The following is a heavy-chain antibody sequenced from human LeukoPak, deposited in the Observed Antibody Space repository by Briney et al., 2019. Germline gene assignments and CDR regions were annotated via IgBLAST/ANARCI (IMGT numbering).Heavy chain of an antibody. CDR3: ARGDRSYGYVY. CDR1: GGSISINSHF. J-gene: IGHJ4*02. D-gene: IGHD5-18*01. CDR2: IHYRGTT. V-gene: IGHV4-39*01. Sequence: SETLSLTCTVSGGSISINSHFWGWIRQPPGKGLEWIGSIHYRGTTYYNPSLKSPVTISVDTSKNQFSLKLSSVTAADTAVYYCARGDRSYGYVYWGQGTLVTVSS.